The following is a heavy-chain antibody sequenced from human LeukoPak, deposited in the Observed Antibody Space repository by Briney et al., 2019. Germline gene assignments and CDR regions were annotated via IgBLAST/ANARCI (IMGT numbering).Heavy chain of an antibody. D-gene: IGHD2-2*03. CDR3: AKDRGYCSSTSCYPQYFQH. CDR1: GFTLSSNW. CDR2: ISYDGSNK. Sequence: GGSLRLSCAASGFTLSSNWMSWVRQAPGKGLEWVAVISYDGSNKYYADSVKGRFTISRDNSKNTLYLQMNSLRAEDTAVYYCAKDRGYCSSTSCYPQYFQHWGQGTLVTVSS. V-gene: IGHV3-30*18. J-gene: IGHJ1*01.